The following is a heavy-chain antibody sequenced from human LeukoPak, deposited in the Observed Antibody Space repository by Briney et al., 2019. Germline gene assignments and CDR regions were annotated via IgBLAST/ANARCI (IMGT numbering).Heavy chain of an antibody. D-gene: IGHD5-12*01. CDR3: ARGGSGSYYYYYYYMDV. J-gene: IGHJ6*03. V-gene: IGHV3-30-3*01. CDR2: TSYDGSKK. CDR1: GFTFSDYA. Sequence: GGSLRLSCAASGFTFSDYAMHWVRQAPGKGLEWVAITSYDGSKKYYADSVKGRFTISKDNSKNTLYLEMNSLRAEDTAMYFCARGGSGSYYYYYYYMDVWGRGTTVTVSS.